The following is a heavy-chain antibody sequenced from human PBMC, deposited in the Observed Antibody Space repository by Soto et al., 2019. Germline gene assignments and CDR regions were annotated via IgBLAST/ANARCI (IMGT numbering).Heavy chain of an antibody. CDR3: ARLLRFLEWPNYYGMDV. CDR2: ISAYNGNT. J-gene: IGHJ6*02. V-gene: IGHV1-18*01. Sequence: QVQLVQSGAEVKKPGASVKVSCKASGYTFTSYGISWVRQAPGQGLEWMGWISAYNGNTNYAQKLQGRVTMTSDTSTSTAYMELRSLRSDDTAVYYCARLLRFLEWPNYYGMDVWGQGTTVTVSS. CDR1: GYTFTSYG. D-gene: IGHD3-3*01.